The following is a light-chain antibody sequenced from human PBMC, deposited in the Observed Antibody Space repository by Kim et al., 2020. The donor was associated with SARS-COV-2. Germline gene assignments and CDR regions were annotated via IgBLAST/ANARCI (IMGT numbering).Light chain of an antibody. CDR3: QQYNNWPPLT. Sequence: EIVMTQSPATLSVSPGEGATLSCRASQSVSSNLAWYQQKPGQAPRLLIYGASTRATGIPARFSGSGSGTEFTLTITGLQSEDFAVYYCQQYNNWPPLTFGGGTKVDIK. CDR1: QSVSSN. CDR2: GAS. V-gene: IGKV3-15*01. J-gene: IGKJ4*01.